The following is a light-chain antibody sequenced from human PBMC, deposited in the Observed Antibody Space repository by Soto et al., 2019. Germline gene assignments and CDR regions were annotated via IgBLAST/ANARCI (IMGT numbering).Light chain of an antibody. CDR1: QSISSY. CDR2: AAS. V-gene: IGKV1-39*01. CDR3: QQSYNTPHT. Sequence: DIQMTQSPSSLSASVGDRVTITCRASQSISSYLNWYQQKPGEAPKLLIYAASSLQSGVPSRFSGSGSGTDFTLTISSLQPEDFATYYCQQSYNTPHTFGGGTRVEIK. J-gene: IGKJ4*01.